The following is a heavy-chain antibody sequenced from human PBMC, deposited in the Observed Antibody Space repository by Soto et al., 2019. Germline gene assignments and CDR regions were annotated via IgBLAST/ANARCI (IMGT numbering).Heavy chain of an antibody. J-gene: IGHJ4*02. D-gene: IGHD3-9*01. CDR1: GGSFSGYY. V-gene: IGHV4-34*01. Sequence: SETLSLTCAVYGGSFSGYYWSWIRQPPGKGLEWIGEINHSGSTNYNPSLKSRVTISVDTSKNQFSLKLSSVTAADTAVYYCARARSITIFNPPKTALYFDYWGQGTLVTVSS. CDR3: ARARSITIFNPPKTALYFDY. CDR2: INHSGST.